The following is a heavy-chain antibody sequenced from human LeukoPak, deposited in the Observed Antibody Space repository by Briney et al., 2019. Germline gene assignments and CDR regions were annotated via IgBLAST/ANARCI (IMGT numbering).Heavy chain of an antibody. Sequence: ASVKVSCEASGYTFTGYYMHWVRQAPGQGLEWMGWINPNSGGANYAQKFQGRVTMTRDTSISTAYMELSRLRSDDTAVYYCARDHTYGDYEDYWGQGTLVTVSS. CDR2: INPNSGGA. V-gene: IGHV1-2*02. D-gene: IGHD4-17*01. J-gene: IGHJ4*02. CDR3: ARDHTYGDYEDY. CDR1: GYTFTGYY.